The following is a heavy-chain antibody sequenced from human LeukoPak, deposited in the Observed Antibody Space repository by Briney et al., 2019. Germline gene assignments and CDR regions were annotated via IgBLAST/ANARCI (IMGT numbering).Heavy chain of an antibody. V-gene: IGHV3-30*02. Sequence: GGSLRLSGAASGFTFSSYGMHWVRQAPGKGLEWVAFIRYDGSNKYYADSVKGRFTISRDNSKNTLYLQMNSLRAEDTAVYYCANPPLRGYSSSWYNFWGQGTLVTVSS. CDR2: IRYDGSNK. CDR1: GFTFSSYG. D-gene: IGHD6-13*01. J-gene: IGHJ4*02. CDR3: ANPPLRGYSSSWYNF.